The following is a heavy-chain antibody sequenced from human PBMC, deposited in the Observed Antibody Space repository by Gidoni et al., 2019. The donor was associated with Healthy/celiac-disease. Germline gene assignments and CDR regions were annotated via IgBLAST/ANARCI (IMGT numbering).Heavy chain of an antibody. Sequence: QVQLQQWGAGLLKPSETLSLTCAVYGGSFSGYYWSWIRQPPGKGLEWIGEINHSGSTNYNPSLKSRVTISVDTSKNQFSLKLSSVTAADTAVYYCARRWFGNRPLHFDYWGQGTLVTVSS. J-gene: IGHJ4*02. CDR1: GGSFSGYY. CDR2: INHSGST. V-gene: IGHV4-34*01. CDR3: ARRWFGNRPLHFDY. D-gene: IGHD3-10*01.